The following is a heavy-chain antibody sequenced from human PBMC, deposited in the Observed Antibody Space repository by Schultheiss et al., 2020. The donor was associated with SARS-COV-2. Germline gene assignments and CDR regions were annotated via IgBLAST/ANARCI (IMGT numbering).Heavy chain of an antibody. D-gene: IGHD4-17*01. V-gene: IGHV1-18*01. CDR2: ISPHNGNT. CDR3: ARGSHGDSHDY. CDR1: GGTFSSYA. J-gene: IGHJ4*02. Sequence: ASVKVSCKASGGTFSSYAISWVRQAPGQGLEWMGWISPHNGNTDYAQNLQGRVTMTTDTSTSTAYMELRSLSSDDTAVYYCARGSHGDSHDYWGQGTLVTVSS.